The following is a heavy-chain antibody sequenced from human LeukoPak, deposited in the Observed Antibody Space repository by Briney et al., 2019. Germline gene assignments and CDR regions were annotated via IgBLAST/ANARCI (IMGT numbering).Heavy chain of an antibody. CDR1: GYTFTSYY. D-gene: IGHD3-22*01. V-gene: IGHV1-2*02. Sequence: ASVKVSCKASGYTFTSYYMHWVRQAPGQGLEWMGWINPNSGGTNYAQKFQGRVTMTRDTSISTAYMELSRLRSDDTAVYYCARGADYYDSSGYPNDAFDIWGQGTMVTVSS. J-gene: IGHJ3*02. CDR3: ARGADYYDSSGYPNDAFDI. CDR2: INPNSGGT.